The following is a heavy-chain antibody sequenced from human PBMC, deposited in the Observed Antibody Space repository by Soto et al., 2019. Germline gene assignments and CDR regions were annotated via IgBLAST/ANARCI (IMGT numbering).Heavy chain of an antibody. CDR1: GGSVNSGHYY. CDR2: IYYTGST. V-gene: IGHV4-61*03. D-gene: IGHD3-22*01. CDR3: SGGTDSNKACY. Sequence: SETLSLTCTVSGGSVNSGHYYWNWIRQPPGKGLEWIGYIYYTGSTNYNPSLESRLTMSLDVSKNHFSLKLSSVTAADTAVYYCSGGTDSNKACYCGQGTLVTVSS. J-gene: IGHJ4*02.